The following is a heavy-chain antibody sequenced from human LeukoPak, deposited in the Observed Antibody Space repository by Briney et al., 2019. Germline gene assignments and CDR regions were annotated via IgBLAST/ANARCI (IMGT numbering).Heavy chain of an antibody. D-gene: IGHD6-19*01. CDR1: GGSLSSSSNY. CDR2: IYYGGST. CDR3: ARHLQWLIRLDY. Sequence: SETLSLTCTVSGGSLSSSSNYWGWLRQPPGKGLEWIGSIYYGGSTYSNPSLKSRVTISVDTSKNHFSLKLSSVTAADTAVYYCARHLQWLIRLDYWGQGTLVTVSS. J-gene: IGHJ4*02. V-gene: IGHV4-39*01.